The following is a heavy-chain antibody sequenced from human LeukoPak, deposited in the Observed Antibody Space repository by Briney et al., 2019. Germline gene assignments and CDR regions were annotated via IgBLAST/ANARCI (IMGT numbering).Heavy chain of an antibody. CDR1: GYTFTSYG. V-gene: IGHV1-18*01. CDR2: ISAYNGNT. J-gene: IGHJ4*02. CDR3: ASVDTATEDPYYFDY. D-gene: IGHD5-18*01. Sequence: ASVKVSCKASGYTFTSYGISWVRQAPGQGLEWMGWISAYNGNTNYAQKLQGRVTMTTDTSTSTAYMELRSLRSDDTAVYYCASVDTATEDPYYFDYWGQGTLVTVSS.